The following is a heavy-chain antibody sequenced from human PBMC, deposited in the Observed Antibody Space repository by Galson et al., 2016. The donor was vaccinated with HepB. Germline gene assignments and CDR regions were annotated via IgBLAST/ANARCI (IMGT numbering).Heavy chain of an antibody. D-gene: IGHD3-3*01. Sequence: SETLSLTCTVSTASITNFYWSWIRQSPEKALEWIGYVHYSGSTNYNPSLKSRATLSVDTSKNHFSLRLSSVTAADTAVYYCARLYYDFWSGYPADPWGQGTLVTVSS. V-gene: IGHV4-59*08. CDR2: VHYSGST. J-gene: IGHJ5*02. CDR3: ARLYYDFWSGYPADP. CDR1: TASITNFY.